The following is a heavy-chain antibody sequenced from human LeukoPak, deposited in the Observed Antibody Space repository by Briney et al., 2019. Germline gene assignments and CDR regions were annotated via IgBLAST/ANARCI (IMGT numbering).Heavy chain of an antibody. J-gene: IGHJ6*02. D-gene: IGHD6-13*01. Sequence: GALRLSCAASGFTFSSYGMHWVRQAPGKGLEWVAVISYDGSNKYYADSVRGRFTISRDNSKNTLYLQMNSLRAEDTAVYYCARETISAAGERDYYYYYGMDVWGQGTTVTVSS. CDR3: ARETISAAGERDYYYYYGMDV. CDR2: ISYDGSNK. V-gene: IGHV3-30*03. CDR1: GFTFSSYG.